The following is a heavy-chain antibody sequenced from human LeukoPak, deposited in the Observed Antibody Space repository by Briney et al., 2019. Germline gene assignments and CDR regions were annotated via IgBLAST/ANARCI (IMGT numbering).Heavy chain of an antibody. Sequence: SETLSLTCTVSGGSISSSSYYWGWIRQPPGKGLELIGSIYYSGSTYYNPSLKSRVTISVDTSKNQFSLKLSSVTAADTAVYYCARQATYYDILTGFRSRAFDIWGQGTMVTVSS. CDR1: GGSISSSSYY. CDR3: ARQATYYDILTGFRSRAFDI. V-gene: IGHV4-39*01. J-gene: IGHJ3*02. D-gene: IGHD3-9*01. CDR2: IYYSGST.